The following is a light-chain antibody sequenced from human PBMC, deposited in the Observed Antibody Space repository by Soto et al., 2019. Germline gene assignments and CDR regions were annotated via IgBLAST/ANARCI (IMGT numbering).Light chain of an antibody. CDR2: WAS. V-gene: IGKV3-15*01. J-gene: IGKJ1*01. Sequence: EIVMTQSPATLSMSPGERATLSCRASQTVNSNLAWYQQKPGQAPRLLIYWASTRATGIPARFSGSGSGTEFTLTISSLQSEDFAVYYCQQCYNWPRTFGQGTKVEIK. CDR1: QTVNSN. CDR3: QQCYNWPRT.